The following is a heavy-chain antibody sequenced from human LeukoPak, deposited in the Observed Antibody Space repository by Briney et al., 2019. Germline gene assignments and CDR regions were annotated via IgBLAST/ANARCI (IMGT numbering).Heavy chain of an antibody. CDR1: GFTFSSYA. CDR3: VRGQSTLTL. D-gene: IGHD2/OR15-2a*01. J-gene: IGHJ4*02. CDR2: IYSGGTT. V-gene: IGHV3-53*01. Sequence: QTGGSLRLSCAASGFTFSSYAMSWVRQAPGKGLEWVSVIYSGGTTYYADSVKGRFTISRDNSKNTLYLQMNSLRAEDTAVYYCVRGQSTLTLWGQGTLVTVSS.